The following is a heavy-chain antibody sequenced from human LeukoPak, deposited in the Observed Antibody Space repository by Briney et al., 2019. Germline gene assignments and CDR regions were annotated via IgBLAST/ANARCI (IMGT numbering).Heavy chain of an antibody. CDR3: ASSYYYDSSGYPLDHDY. J-gene: IGHJ4*02. V-gene: IGHV3-30-3*01. Sequence: GGSLRLSCAASGFTFSGYAMHWVRQAPGRGLEWVAVISYDGSNKYYADSVKGRFTISRDNSKNTLYLQMNSLRAEDTAVYYCASSYYYDSSGYPLDHDYWGQGTLVTVSS. CDR2: ISYDGSNK. D-gene: IGHD3-22*01. CDR1: GFTFSGYA.